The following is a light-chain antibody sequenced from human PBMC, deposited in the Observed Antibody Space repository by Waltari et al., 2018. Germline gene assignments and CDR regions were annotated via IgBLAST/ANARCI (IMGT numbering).Light chain of an antibody. V-gene: IGKV1-16*02. CDR2: AAS. J-gene: IGKJ4*01. Sequence: DIPMTQSPSSLSPSVGDRVILTCRARQAISTFLAWFQLKPGKAPKSLIYAASTVQTGVSSNFSGSGSGTEFTLTISSLQPGDCATYYCQQYSTFPPTFGGGTRVEI. CDR3: QQYSTFPPT. CDR1: QAISTF.